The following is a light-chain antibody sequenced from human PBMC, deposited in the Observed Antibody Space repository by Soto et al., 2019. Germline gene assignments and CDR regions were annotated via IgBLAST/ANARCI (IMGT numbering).Light chain of an antibody. CDR2: GAS. J-gene: IGKJ3*01. V-gene: IGKV3-20*01. Sequence: EIVLTQSPVTLSLSPGERATLSCRASQSVSSSYLAWYQQKPGQAPRLLIYGASSRATGIPDRFSGSGSGTDFTLTISRLEPEDFAVYYCQQYGSSLRTFGPGTKVDIK. CDR1: QSVSSSY. CDR3: QQYGSSLRT.